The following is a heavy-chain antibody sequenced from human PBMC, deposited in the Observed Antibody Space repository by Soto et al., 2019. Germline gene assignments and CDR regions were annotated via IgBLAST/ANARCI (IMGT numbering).Heavy chain of an antibody. CDR1: GFTFSNAW. J-gene: IGHJ4*02. D-gene: IGHD1-7*01. V-gene: IGHV3-15*01. CDR3: HALNGTTMALHY. Sequence: GGSLRLSCAASGFTFSNAWMNWVRQAPGKGLEWVGRIKTKSDGATTDYAAPVKGRFTISRDDSRNTLYLQMNSLKAEDTAVYYCHALNGTTMALHYWGQGTLVTVSS. CDR2: IKTKSDGATT.